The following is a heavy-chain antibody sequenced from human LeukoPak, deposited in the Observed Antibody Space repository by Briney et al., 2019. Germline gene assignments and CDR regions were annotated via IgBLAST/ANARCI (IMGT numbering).Heavy chain of an antibody. Sequence: SETLSLTCTVSGDSISSYYWSWIRQPPGKGLEWIGYIYYSGSTNYNPSLKSRVTISVDTSKNQFSLKLSSVTAADTAVYYCARGRYYDFWSGYFGFDYWGQGTLVTVSS. J-gene: IGHJ4*02. CDR1: GDSISSYY. D-gene: IGHD3-3*01. V-gene: IGHV4-59*01. CDR3: ARGRYYDFWSGYFGFDY. CDR2: IYYSGST.